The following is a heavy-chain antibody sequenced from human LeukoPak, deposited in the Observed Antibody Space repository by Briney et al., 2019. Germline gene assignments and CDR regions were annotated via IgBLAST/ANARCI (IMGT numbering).Heavy chain of an antibody. CDR2: IYPGDSDT. D-gene: IGHD5-18*01. V-gene: IGHV5-51*01. CDR1: GYSFTSYW. J-gene: IGHJ4*02. Sequence: GESLKISCKGSGYSFTSYWIGWVRQMPGKGLESVGIIYPGDSDTRYSPSFQGPVTISADKSISTAYLQWSSLKASDTAMYYCARHANPMVTPLDYWGQGTLVTVSS. CDR3: ARHANPMVTPLDY.